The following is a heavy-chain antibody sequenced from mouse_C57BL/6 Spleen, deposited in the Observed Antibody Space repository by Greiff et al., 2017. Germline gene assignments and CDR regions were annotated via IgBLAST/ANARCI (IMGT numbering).Heavy chain of an antibody. CDR2: IYPGDGDT. CDR1: GYAFSSYW. V-gene: IGHV1-80*01. J-gene: IGHJ2*01. CDR3: ARDDYEYYFDY. Sequence: VQLQESGAELVKPGASVKISCKASGYAFSSYWMNWVKQRPGKGLEWIGQIYPGDGDTNYNGKFKGKATLTADKSSSTAYMQLSSLTSEDSAVYFCARDDYEYYFDYWGQGTTLTVSS. D-gene: IGHD2-4*01.